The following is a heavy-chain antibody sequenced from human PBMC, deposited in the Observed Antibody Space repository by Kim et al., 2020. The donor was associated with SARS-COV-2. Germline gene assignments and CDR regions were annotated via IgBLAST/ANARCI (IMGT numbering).Heavy chain of an antibody. CDR1: GGTFSSYA. J-gene: IGHJ6*02. V-gene: IGHV1-69*13. CDR3: ARGARDYYGMDV. Sequence: SVKVSCKASGGTFSSYAISWVRQAPGQGLEWMGGIIPIFGTANYAQKFQGRVTITADESTSTAYMELSSLRSEDTAVYYCARGARDYYGMDVWGQGTTVTVSS. CDR2: IIPIFGTA.